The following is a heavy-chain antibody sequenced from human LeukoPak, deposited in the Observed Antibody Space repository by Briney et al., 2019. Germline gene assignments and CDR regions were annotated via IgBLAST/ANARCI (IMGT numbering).Heavy chain of an antibody. CDR2: IYSDGTT. CDR3: ASALLEYGTSFTYGYDY. V-gene: IGHV3-66*02. CDR1: GFTVSSSY. D-gene: IGHD6-6*01. J-gene: IGHJ4*02. Sequence: GGSLRLSCAASGFTVSSSYMSWVRQAPGKGLEWVSVIYSDGTTYYGDSVKGRSTISRDNSKNTVYLQMNSLRAEDTAVYYCASALLEYGTSFTYGYDYWGQGTLVTVSS.